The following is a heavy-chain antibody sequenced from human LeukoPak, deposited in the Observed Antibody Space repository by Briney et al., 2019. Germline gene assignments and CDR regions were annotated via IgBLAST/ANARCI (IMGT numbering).Heavy chain of an antibody. D-gene: IGHD2-15*01. CDR1: GYTFTSYG. J-gene: IGHJ4*02. Sequence: ASVKVYCKASGYTFTSYGINWVRQAPGQGLEWMRWITAFKGNTNYAQKFQGRVTMTTDTSTSTAYMELRSLRSDDTAVYYCARDRIGYCSGGSCASSDYWGQGALVTVSS. CDR3: ARDRIGYCSGGSCASSDY. V-gene: IGHV1-18*01. CDR2: ITAFKGNT.